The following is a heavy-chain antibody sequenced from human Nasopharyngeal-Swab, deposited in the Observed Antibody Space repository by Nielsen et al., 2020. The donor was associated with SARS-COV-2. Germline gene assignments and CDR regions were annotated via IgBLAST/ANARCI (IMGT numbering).Heavy chain of an antibody. CDR1: GFTFSSYS. D-gene: IGHD1-26*01. V-gene: IGHV3-21*01. J-gene: IGHJ6*03. CDR2: ISSSSSYI. CDR3: ARDGGEHYMDV. Sequence: VGSLRLSCAASGFTFSSYSMNWVRQAPGKGLEWVSSISSSSSYIYYADSVKGRFTISRDNAKNSLHLQMNSLRAEDTAVYYCARDGGEHYMDVWGKGTTVTVSS.